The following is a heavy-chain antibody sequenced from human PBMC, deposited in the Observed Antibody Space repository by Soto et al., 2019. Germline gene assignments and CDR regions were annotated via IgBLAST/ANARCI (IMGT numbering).Heavy chain of an antibody. V-gene: IGHV3-23*01. CDR3: ARSEMTYNWND. D-gene: IGHD1-20*01. Sequence: LRLSCAASGFTFRGDAVSWVRQAPGKGLEWVSSISGSGEMTHYADSAKGRFTISRDNAKNTLYLQMESLRAEDTALYYCARSEMTYNWNDWGQGALVTVSS. CDR2: ISGSGEMT. CDR1: GFTFRGDA. J-gene: IGHJ4*02.